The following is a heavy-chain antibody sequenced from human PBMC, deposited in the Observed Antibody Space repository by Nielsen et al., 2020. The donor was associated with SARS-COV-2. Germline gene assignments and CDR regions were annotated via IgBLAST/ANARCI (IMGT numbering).Heavy chain of an antibody. J-gene: IGHJ4*02. D-gene: IGHD4-23*01. Sequence: VCQAPGKGLEWVANIKQNGSDKYYVDSVKGRFTISRDNAKNSLYLQMNSLRAEDTAVYYCARDLYGGNSGDFDYWGQGTLVTVSS. V-gene: IGHV3-7*05. CDR2: IKQNGSDK. CDR3: ARDLYGGNSGDFDY.